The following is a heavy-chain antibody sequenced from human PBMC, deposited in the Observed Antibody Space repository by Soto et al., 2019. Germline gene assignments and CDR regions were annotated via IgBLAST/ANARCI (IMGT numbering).Heavy chain of an antibody. J-gene: IGHJ6*02. CDR3: ARDRPVAGTYYYYYFGMDV. CDR2: ISSSSSYI. V-gene: IGHV3-21*01. CDR1: GFTFSSYS. Sequence: EVQLVESGGGLVKPGGSLRLSCAASGFTFSSYSMNWVRQAPGKGLEWVSSISSSSSYIYYADSVKGRFTISRDNAKNSLYLQMNSLRAEDTAVYYCARDRPVAGTYYYYYFGMDVWGQGTTVTVSS. D-gene: IGHD6-19*01.